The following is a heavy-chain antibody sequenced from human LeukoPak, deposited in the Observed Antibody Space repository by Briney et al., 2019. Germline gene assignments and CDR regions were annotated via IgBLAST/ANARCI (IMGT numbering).Heavy chain of an antibody. CDR3: ARDNVAVAGY. CDR2: ISSSSSYI. V-gene: IGHV3-21*01. J-gene: IGHJ4*02. D-gene: IGHD6-19*01. CDR1: GFTLSSYS. Sequence: GGSLRLSCAASGFTLSSYSMNWVRQAPGKGLEWVSSISSSSSYIYYADSVKGRFTISRDNAKNSLYLQMNSLRAEDTAVYYCARDNVAVAGYWGQGTLVTVSS.